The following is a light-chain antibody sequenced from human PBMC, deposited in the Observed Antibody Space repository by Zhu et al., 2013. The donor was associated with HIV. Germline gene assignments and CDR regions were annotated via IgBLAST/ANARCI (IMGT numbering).Light chain of an antibody. CDR3: QQYNSYSPWT. J-gene: IGKJ1*01. CDR1: QTISNW. Sequence: DIQMTQSPSTLSASVGDRVTITCRASQTISNWLAWYQQKPGKAPKLLIYDASTLKSGVPSRFSGSGSGTDFALTISSLQPDDFATYYCQQYNSYSPWTFGQGTRVEIK. V-gene: IGKV1-5*01. CDR2: DAS.